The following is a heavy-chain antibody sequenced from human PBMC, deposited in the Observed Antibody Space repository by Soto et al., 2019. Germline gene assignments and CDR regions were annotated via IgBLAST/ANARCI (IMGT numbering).Heavy chain of an antibody. J-gene: IGHJ3*02. D-gene: IGHD1-26*01. Sequence: QLQLQESGPGLVKPSETLSLTCTVSRGSISSSSYYWGWIRQPPGKGLEWIGTIYYSGSTYYNPSLKSRVTISVDTSKNQFSLKLSSVTAADTAVYYCARQGSGSYNAFDIWGQGTVVTVSS. CDR3: ARQGSGSYNAFDI. CDR2: IYYSGST. CDR1: RGSISSSSYY. V-gene: IGHV4-39*01.